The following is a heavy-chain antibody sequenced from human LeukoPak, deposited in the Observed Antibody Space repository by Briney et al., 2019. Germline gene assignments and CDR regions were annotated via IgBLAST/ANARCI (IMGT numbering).Heavy chain of an antibody. Sequence: KASETLSLTCTVSACSISSYYWSWIRHRPGNGLEWIGYISYSGTPNYNPSLRSRVTISVETYKTQSSLKLTYVTAADTAVYYCAKMAYSGHDKGLAYNWFDPWGQGTLVTVSS. CDR1: ACSISSYY. CDR2: ISYSGTP. J-gene: IGHJ5*02. CDR3: AKMAYSGHDKGLAYNWFDP. V-gene: IGHV4-59*01. D-gene: IGHD1-26*01.